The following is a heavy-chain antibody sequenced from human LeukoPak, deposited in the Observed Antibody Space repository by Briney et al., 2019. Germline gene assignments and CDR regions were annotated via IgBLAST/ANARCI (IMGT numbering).Heavy chain of an antibody. V-gene: IGHV4-59*01. D-gene: IGHD6-19*01. J-gene: IGHJ4*02. CDR2: IYYSGST. CDR3: ARGHRSGGWYVHTIGGTFDY. CDR1: GGSISSYY. Sequence: SETLSLTCTVSGGSISSYYWSWIRQPPGKGLEWIGYIYYSGSTNYNPSLKSRVTISVDTSKNQFSLKLSSVTAADTAVYYCARGHRSGGWYVHTIGGTFDYWGQGTLVTVSS.